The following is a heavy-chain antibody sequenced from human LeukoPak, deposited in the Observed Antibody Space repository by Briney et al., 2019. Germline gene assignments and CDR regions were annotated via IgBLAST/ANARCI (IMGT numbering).Heavy chain of an antibody. CDR1: GYSISSDYY. V-gene: IGHV4-4*07. Sequence: SETLSLTCTVSGYSISSDYYWSWIRQPAGKGLECIGRVYSSGSTNYNPSLKSRVTMSIDTSKNQFSLKLRSVTAADTAVYYCARIPTVTFFDYWGQGTLVTVSS. D-gene: IGHD4-17*01. CDR3: ARIPTVTFFDY. CDR2: VYSSGST. J-gene: IGHJ4*02.